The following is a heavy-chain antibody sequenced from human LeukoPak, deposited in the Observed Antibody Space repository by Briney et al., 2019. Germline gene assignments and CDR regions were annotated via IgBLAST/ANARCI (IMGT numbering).Heavy chain of an antibody. V-gene: IGHV1-69*13. CDR1: GGTFSRYA. J-gene: IGHJ3*02. CDR3: ARQITMIEEGAFDI. D-gene: IGHD3-22*01. CDR2: IIPIIGTV. Sequence: SVKVSCKASGGTFSRYAVSWVRQAPGQGLEWMGGIIPIIGTVNYAQKFQGRVTITADESTSTAYMELSSLRSEDTAVYYCARQITMIEEGAFDIWGQGTMVTVSS.